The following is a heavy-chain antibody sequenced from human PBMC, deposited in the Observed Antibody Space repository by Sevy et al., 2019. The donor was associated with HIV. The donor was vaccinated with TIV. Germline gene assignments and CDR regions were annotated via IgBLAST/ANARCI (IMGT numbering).Heavy chain of an antibody. CDR3: VRDDRDGYFDY. CDR2: INPDSGGP. J-gene: IGHJ4*02. V-gene: IGHV1-2*02. Sequence: ASVNVSCKASGYTFTGYYMHWVRQAPGQGLEWMGWINPDSGGPNYAPKFQGRVTLTRDTSISTAYMELSRLKSDDTAVYYCVRDDRDGYFDYWGQGTLVTVS. CDR1: GYTFTGYY.